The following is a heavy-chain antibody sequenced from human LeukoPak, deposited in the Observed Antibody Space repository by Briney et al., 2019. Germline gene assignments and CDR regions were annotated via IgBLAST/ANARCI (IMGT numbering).Heavy chain of an antibody. D-gene: IGHD3-3*01. Sequence: PGGSLRLSCAASGFNFKNYWMHWVRQAPGKGLEWVSRIINDGSSTTYADSVKGRFTISRDNAKDTLYLQMNSLRAEDTAVYYCARDLARFLEWLSHFFLYYFDYWGQGTLVTVSS. CDR3: ARDLARFLEWLSHFFLYYFDY. J-gene: IGHJ4*02. V-gene: IGHV3-74*01. CDR2: IINDGSST. CDR1: GFNFKNYW.